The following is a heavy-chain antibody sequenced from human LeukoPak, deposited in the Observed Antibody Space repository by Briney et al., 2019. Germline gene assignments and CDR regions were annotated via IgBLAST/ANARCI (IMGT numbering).Heavy chain of an antibody. CDR1: GFTFSTYW. CDR2: IKQDGSAK. J-gene: IGHJ4*02. CDR3: ARCPYDSTGYYSVPSHLDY. D-gene: IGHD3-22*01. V-gene: IGHV3-7*01. Sequence: PGGSLRLSCATSGFTFSTYWMTWVRQAPGKGLEWVANIKQDGSAKYYVDTLRGRFGISRDNVKNSLFLQMNSLSAEDTAVYYCARCPYDSTGYYSVPSHLDYWGQGTLVTVSS.